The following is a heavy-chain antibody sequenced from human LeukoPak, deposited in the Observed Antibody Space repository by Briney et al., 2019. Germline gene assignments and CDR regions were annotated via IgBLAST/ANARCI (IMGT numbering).Heavy chain of an antibody. V-gene: IGHV3-23*01. CDR2: ISGSGGST. Sequence: PGGSLRLSCAASRFTFSSYAMSWVRQAPGKGLEWVSAISGSGGSTYYADSVKGRFTISRDNSKNTLYLQMNSLRAEDTAVYYCAKDPADYYDSSGYYYVGDYWGQGTLVTVSS. CDR3: AKDPADYYDSSGYYYVGDY. J-gene: IGHJ4*02. CDR1: RFTFSSYA. D-gene: IGHD3-22*01.